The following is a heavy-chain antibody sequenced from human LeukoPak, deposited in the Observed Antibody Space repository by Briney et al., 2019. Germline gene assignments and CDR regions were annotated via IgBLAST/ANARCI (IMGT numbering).Heavy chain of an antibody. CDR2: IYSGGST. V-gene: IGHV3-66*01. CDR3: ARDFMATITDY. Sequence: PGGSLRLSCAASGFTFSSYSMNWVRQAPGKGLEWVSVIYSGGSTYYADSVKGRFTISRDNSKNTLYLQMNSLRAEDTAVYYCARDFMATITDYWGQGTLVTVSS. CDR1: GFTFSSYS. J-gene: IGHJ4*02. D-gene: IGHD5-24*01.